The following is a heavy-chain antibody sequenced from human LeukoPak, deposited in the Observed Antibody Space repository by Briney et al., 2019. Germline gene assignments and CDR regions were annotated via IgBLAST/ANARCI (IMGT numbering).Heavy chain of an antibody. J-gene: IGHJ4*02. Sequence: GGSLRLSCAASGSTFSSYAMSWVRQAPGKGLEWVSAISGSGGSTYYADSVKGRFTISRDNSKNTLYLQMNSLRAEDTAVYYCAKIPTTVVTLPHFDYWGQGTLVTVSS. CDR2: ISGSGGST. CDR3: AKIPTTVVTLPHFDY. V-gene: IGHV3-23*01. CDR1: GSTFSSYA. D-gene: IGHD4-23*01.